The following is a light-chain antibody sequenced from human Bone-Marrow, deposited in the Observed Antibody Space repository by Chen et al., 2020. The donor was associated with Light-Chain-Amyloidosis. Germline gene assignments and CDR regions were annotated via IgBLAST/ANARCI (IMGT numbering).Light chain of an antibody. V-gene: IGLV6-57*01. CDR1: SGSIATNY. CDR3: QSYQGSSQGV. J-gene: IGLJ3*02. Sequence: NFMLTQPHSVSESPGKPVIISCTRSSGSIATNYVQGYQQRPGSSPTTVIYEDDQRPSGVPDRFSGSIDRSSNSASLTRSGLKSEDEADYYCQSYQGSSQGVFGGGTKLTVL. CDR2: EDD.